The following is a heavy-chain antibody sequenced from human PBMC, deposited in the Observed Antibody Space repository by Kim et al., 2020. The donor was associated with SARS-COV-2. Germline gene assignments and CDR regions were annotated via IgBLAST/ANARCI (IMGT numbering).Heavy chain of an antibody. J-gene: IGHJ4*02. D-gene: IGHD2-15*01. CDR1: GYTFTSYY. Sequence: ASVKVSCKASGYTFTSYYMHWVRQAPGQGLEWMGIINPSGGSTSYAQKFQGRVTMTRDTSTSTVYMELSSLRSEDTAVYYCARIKGTGPEVVPIDYWGQGTLFTVSS. V-gene: IGHV1-46*01. CDR3: ARIKGTGPEVVPIDY. CDR2: INPSGGST.